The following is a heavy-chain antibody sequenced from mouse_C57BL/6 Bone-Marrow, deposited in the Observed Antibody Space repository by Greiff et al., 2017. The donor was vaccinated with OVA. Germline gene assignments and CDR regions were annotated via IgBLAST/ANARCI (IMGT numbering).Heavy chain of an antibody. J-gene: IGHJ1*03. Sequence: VHVKQSGAELVKPGASVKLSCTASGFNIKDYYMHWVKQRTEQGLEWIGRIDPEDGETKYAPKFQGKATITADTSSNTAYLQLSSLTSEDTAVYYCASTVVAHWYFDVWGTGTTVTVSS. V-gene: IGHV14-2*01. D-gene: IGHD1-1*01. CDR1: GFNIKDYY. CDR2: IDPEDGET. CDR3: ASTVVAHWYFDV.